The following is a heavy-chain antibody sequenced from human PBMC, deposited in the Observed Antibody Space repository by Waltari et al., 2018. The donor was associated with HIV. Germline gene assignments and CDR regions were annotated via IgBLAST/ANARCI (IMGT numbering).Heavy chain of an antibody. D-gene: IGHD4-17*01. V-gene: IGHV3-30*18. Sequence: QVQLVESGGGVVQPGRSLRLACAASGSTFSSTGMHWVRPAPGKGLEWVVVISYDGSNKYYADSVKGRFTISRDNSKNTLYLQMNSLRAEDTAVYYCAKDRHGVTIYGMDVWGQGTTVTVSS. J-gene: IGHJ6*02. CDR1: GSTFSSTG. CDR3: AKDRHGVTIYGMDV. CDR2: ISYDGSNK.